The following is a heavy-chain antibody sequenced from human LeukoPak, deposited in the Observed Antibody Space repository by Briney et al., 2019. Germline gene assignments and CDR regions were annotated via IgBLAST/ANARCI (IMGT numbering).Heavy chain of an antibody. D-gene: IGHD1-14*01. J-gene: IGHJ4*02. CDR1: GFTFSNYG. CDR3: VKDNPLDY. CDR2: IRYDGNNK. V-gene: IGHV3-30*02. Sequence: PGGSLRLSCGASGFTFSNYGMLWVRQPPGKGLDWVAFIRYDGNNKLYADSVKGRFTISRDNSKNTLYLHINSLRAEDTAVYYCVKDNPLDYWGQGTLVIVSS.